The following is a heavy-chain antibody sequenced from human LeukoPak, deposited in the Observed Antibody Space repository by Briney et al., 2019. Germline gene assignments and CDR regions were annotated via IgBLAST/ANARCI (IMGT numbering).Heavy chain of an antibody. CDR1: GYTFSSYG. CDR3: ARDLGAADTLSFFDY. D-gene: IGHD6-13*01. CDR2: ISAYNGST. J-gene: IGHJ4*02. Sequence: ASVKVSCRASGYTFSSYGISWVRQAPGQGPEWMGWISAYNGSTNYAQNFQGRVTMTTDTSTSTACMELRSLRSDDTAVYYCARDLGAADTLSFFDYWGQGTLVTVSS. V-gene: IGHV1-18*04.